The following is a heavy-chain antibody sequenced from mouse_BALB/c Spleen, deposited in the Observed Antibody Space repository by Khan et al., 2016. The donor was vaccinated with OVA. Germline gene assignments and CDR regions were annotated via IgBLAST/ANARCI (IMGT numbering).Heavy chain of an antibody. CDR2: ISCYNGST. Sequence: LVKTGASVKISCKASGYSFTGYYMHWVKQSPGKSLEWIGYISCYNGSTTYNQKFKGKATFTVDTSSSTVYMQFNSLTSEDSAVYYCERGDYYGSSSFAYWGQGTLVTVSA. V-gene: IGHV1S34*01. CDR3: ERGDYYGSSSFAY. D-gene: IGHD1-1*01. CDR1: GYSFTGYY. J-gene: IGHJ3*01.